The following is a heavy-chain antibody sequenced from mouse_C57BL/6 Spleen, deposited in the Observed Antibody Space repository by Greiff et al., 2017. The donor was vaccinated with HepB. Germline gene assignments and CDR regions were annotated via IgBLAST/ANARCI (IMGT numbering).Heavy chain of an antibody. CDR1: GFTFSSYG. CDR3: ARLTGTEDFDY. CDR2: ISSGGSYT. D-gene: IGHD4-1*01. Sequence: EVKVVESGGDLVKPGGSLKLSCAASGFTFSSYGMSWVRQTPDKRLEWVATISSGGSYTYYPDSVKGRFTISRDNAKNTLYLQMSSLKSEDTAMYYCARLTGTEDFDYWGQGTTLTVSS. V-gene: IGHV5-6*01. J-gene: IGHJ2*01.